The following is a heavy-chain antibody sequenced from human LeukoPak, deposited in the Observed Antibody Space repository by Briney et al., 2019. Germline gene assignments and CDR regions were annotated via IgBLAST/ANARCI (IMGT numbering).Heavy chain of an antibody. V-gene: IGHV3-21*01. D-gene: IGHD2-2*01. Sequence: PGGSLRLSCAASGFTFNNYYMTWVRQAPGKGLEWVSSISSSSSYIYYADSVKGRFTISRDNAKNSLYLQMNSLRAEDTAVYYCARDVGQLPLGDWGQGTLVTVSS. J-gene: IGHJ4*02. CDR1: GFTFNNYY. CDR2: ISSSSSYI. CDR3: ARDVGQLPLGD.